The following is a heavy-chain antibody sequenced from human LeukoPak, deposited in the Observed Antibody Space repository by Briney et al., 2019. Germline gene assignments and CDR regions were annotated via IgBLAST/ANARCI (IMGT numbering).Heavy chain of an antibody. CDR2: IKQDGSEK. CDR1: GFTFSSYW. Sequence: GGSLRLSCAASGFTFSSYWMSWVRQAPGKGLEWVANIKQDGSEKYYVDSVKGRFTISRDNAKNSVFLQMNSLRAEDTALYYCARDNHGDSNLWGQGTLVTVSS. D-gene: IGHD4-17*01. CDR3: ARDNHGDSNL. V-gene: IGHV3-7*01. J-gene: IGHJ4*02.